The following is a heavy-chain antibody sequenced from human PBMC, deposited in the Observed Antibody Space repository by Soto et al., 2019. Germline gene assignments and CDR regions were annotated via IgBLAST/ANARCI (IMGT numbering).Heavy chain of an antibody. Sequence: LRLSCAASGFTFRSYAMSWVRQAPGKGLEWVSVISGDGITTSYADAVNGRFTVSRDNSRNTLYLQMNSLRAEDTAVYYCAKFGWSKGYGMDVWGQGTTVTVSS. V-gene: IGHV3-23*01. J-gene: IGHJ6*02. CDR3: AKFGWSKGYGMDV. CDR2: ISGDGITT. CDR1: GFTFRSYA. D-gene: IGHD3-3*01.